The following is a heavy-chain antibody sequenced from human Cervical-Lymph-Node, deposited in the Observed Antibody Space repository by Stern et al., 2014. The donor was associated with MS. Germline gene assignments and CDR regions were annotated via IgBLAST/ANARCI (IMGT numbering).Heavy chain of an antibody. V-gene: IGHV1-46*01. J-gene: IGHJ4*02. CDR2: INTATGGT. CDR3: ARQNMVRGVTELDF. CDR1: GYTFSIYY. Sequence: MQLVESGTEVKKSGASVKVSCKASGYTFSIYYMHWVRQAPGQGLEWLGIINTATGGTTYAQKFQDRVTMTNDTSTNTLYLEMSSLISEDTAVYYCARQNMVRGVTELDFWGQGTLVTVSS. D-gene: IGHD3-10*01.